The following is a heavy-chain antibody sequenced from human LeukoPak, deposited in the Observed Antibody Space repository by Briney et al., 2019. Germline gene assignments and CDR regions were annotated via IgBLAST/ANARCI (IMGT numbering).Heavy chain of an antibody. D-gene: IGHD4-11*01. CDR2: ISGSGDSK. CDR3: TRRTYCNYFFDY. V-gene: IGHV3-11*01. J-gene: IGHJ4*02. Sequence: PGGSLRLSCAASGFTFSDYYMNWIRQAPGKGLEWVSDISGSGDSKFYADSVKGRFTISRDNAKNSLYLQMNSLRAEDTAVYYCTRRTYCNYFFDYWGQGTLVTVSS. CDR1: GFTFSDYY.